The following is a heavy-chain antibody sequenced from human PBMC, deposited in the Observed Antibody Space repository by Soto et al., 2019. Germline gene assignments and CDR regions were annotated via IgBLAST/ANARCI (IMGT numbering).Heavy chain of an antibody. Sequence: GASVKVSCKASGYTFTGYYMHWVRQTPGQGLEWMGWINPNTGGTDYAQKFQGRVTMTRDTSISTAYMELSSLKSDDSAVYYCARDPIGGGAPYYIDFWGQGTQVTVSS. D-gene: IGHD3-16*01. J-gene: IGHJ4*02. CDR3: ARDPIGGGAPYYIDF. CDR2: INPNTGGT. CDR1: GYTFTGYY. V-gene: IGHV1-2*02.